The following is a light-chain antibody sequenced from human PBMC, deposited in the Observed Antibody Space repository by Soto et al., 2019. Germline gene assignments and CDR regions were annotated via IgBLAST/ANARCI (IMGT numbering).Light chain of an antibody. CDR2: GNN. J-gene: IGLJ3*02. V-gene: IGLV1-40*01. CDR1: SSNIGASCD. Sequence: QSVLTQPPSVSGAPGQRVTISCSGTSSNIGASCDVHWYHQLPGTAPKLLIFGNNNRPSGAPARFSASRSGISASLAITGLEAEDEADYYCQSFGTNRRGSLFGGGTNLTVL. CDR3: QSFGTNRRGSL.